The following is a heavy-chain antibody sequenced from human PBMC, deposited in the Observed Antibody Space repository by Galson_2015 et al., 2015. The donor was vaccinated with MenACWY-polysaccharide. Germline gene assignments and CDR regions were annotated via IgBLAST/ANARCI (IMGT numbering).Heavy chain of an antibody. CDR3: AREPTFRRSFRWFDP. Sequence: SETLSLTCIVSGGSVSSGTYYWSWLRQPPGKGLEWIGYMSYSGRGNYNPSLRSRVTVSLDTSKNQFFLRLASVTAPDTAMYYCAREPTFRRSFRWFDPWPQVTLLTVSS. CDR2: MSYSGRG. CDR1: GGSVSSGTYY. V-gene: IGHV4-61*01. J-gene: IGHJ5*02. D-gene: IGHD2/OR15-2a*01.